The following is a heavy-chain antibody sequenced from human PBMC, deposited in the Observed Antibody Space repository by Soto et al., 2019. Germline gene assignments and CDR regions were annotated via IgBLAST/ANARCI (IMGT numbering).Heavy chain of an antibody. CDR3: ARGSSVCSGGSCYSLDY. CDR1: GGSISSSNW. J-gene: IGHJ4*02. D-gene: IGHD2-15*01. CDR2: IYHSGST. Sequence: QVQLQESGPGLVKPSGTLSLTCAVSGGSISSSNWWSWVRQPPGKGLEWIGEIYHSGSTNYNPSLKNRVTISVDKSKNQFSLKLSSVTAADTAVYYCARGSSVCSGGSCYSLDYWGQGTLVTVSS. V-gene: IGHV4-4*02.